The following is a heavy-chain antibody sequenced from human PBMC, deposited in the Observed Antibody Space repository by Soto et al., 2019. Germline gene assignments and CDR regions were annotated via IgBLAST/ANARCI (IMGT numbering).Heavy chain of an antibody. CDR3: AKRGGPRLYYVDS. CDR2: ISDSGGST. Sequence: EVQLLESGGGLVQPGGSLRLSCAASGFTFSNYAMSWVRQAPGKGLEWVSTISDSGGSTYYADSVKGRFTISRDSSKNTLYHQMNSLRAEDTAVYYCAKRGGPRLYYVDSWGQGTLVTVSS. D-gene: IGHD2-15*01. V-gene: IGHV3-23*01. J-gene: IGHJ4*02. CDR1: GFTFSNYA.